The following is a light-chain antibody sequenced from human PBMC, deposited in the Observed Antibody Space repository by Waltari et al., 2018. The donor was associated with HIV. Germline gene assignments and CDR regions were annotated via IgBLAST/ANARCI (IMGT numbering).Light chain of an antibody. CDR3: SSYTSSSTEV. J-gene: IGLJ1*01. CDR2: DVS. CDR1: SSAVAGYNY. Sequence: QSALTQPASVSGSPGQSITISCTGTSSAVAGYNYVSWYQQHPGKAPKLMIYDVSNRPSGVSNRFSGSKSGNTASLTISGLQAEDEADYYCSSYTSSSTEVFGTGTKVTVL. V-gene: IGLV2-14*01.